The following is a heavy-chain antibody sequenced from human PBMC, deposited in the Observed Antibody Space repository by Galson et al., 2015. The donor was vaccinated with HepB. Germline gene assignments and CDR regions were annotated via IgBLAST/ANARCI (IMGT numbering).Heavy chain of an antibody. D-gene: IGHD3-22*01. CDR1: GFTFSSYS. V-gene: IGHV3-21*01. CDR2: ISSSSSYI. J-gene: IGHJ3*02. Sequence: SLRLSCAASGFTFSSYSMNWVRQAPGKGLEWVSSISSSSSYIYYADSVKGRFTISRDNAKNSLYLQMNSLRAEDTAVYYCAVMTTPGDAFDIWGQGTMVTVSS. CDR3: AVMTTPGDAFDI.